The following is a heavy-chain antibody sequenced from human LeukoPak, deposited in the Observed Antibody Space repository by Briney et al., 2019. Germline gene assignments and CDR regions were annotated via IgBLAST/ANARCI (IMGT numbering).Heavy chain of an antibody. Sequence: SETLSLTCTVSGGSISSGSYYWSWIRQPAGKGLEWIGRIYTSGSTNYNPSLKSRVTISVDTSKNQFSLKLSSVTAADTAVYYCARERYYDFWSGYGQCYMDVWGKGTTVTVSS. V-gene: IGHV4-61*02. CDR3: ARERYYDFWSGYGQCYMDV. CDR1: GGSISSGSYY. D-gene: IGHD3-3*01. J-gene: IGHJ6*03. CDR2: IYTSGST.